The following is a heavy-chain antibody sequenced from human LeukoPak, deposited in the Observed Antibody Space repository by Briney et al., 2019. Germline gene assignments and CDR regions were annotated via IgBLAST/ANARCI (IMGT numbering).Heavy chain of an antibody. V-gene: IGHV3-48*04. CDR1: GFSFNTYS. CDR3: AREPTRINLLTYGPWDAYDI. Sequence: PGGSLRLSCAASGFSFNTYSINWVRQAPGKGLEWISYISDSGDTIYSADSVKGRFTISRNNAENSLFLHMSSLRADDTAMYYCAREPTRINLLTYGPWDAYDIWGQGTMVTVSS. CDR2: ISDSGDTI. D-gene: IGHD1-14*01. J-gene: IGHJ3*02.